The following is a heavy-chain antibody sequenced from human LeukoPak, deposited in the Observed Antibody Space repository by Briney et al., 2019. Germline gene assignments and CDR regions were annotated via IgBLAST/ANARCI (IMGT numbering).Heavy chain of an antibody. Sequence: SETLSLTCIVSGGSISSDSYYWNWIRQPPGKGLEWIGSIHYSGSTYYNPSLKSRVTMTVDTSKNQFSLKLSSVTAADTAVYYCAKSGSYYLSFDYWGQGTLVTVSS. CDR3: AKSGSYYLSFDY. CDR2: IHYSGST. J-gene: IGHJ4*02. CDR1: GGSISSDSYY. D-gene: IGHD1-26*01. V-gene: IGHV4-39*01.